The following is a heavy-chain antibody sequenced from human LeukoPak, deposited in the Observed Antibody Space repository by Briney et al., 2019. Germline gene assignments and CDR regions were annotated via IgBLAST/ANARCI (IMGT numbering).Heavy chain of an antibody. CDR1: GFTFSSYA. J-gene: IGHJ4*02. D-gene: IGHD3-10*01. V-gene: IGHV3-30-3*01. CDR3: ARIQRDESEFYYFDY. CDR2: ISKDGSNK. Sequence: GRSLRLSCAASGFTFSSYAMHWVRQAPGKGLEWVAVISKDGSNKHYADSVKGRFTISRDNSKNTMYLQMNSLRAEDTAVYYCARIQRDESEFYYFDYWGQGTLVTVSS.